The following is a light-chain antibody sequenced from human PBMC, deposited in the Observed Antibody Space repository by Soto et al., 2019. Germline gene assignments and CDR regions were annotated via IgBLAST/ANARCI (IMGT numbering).Light chain of an antibody. CDR3: CSLSSFFTDV. J-gene: IGLJ1*01. V-gene: IGLV2-14*03. CDR2: RVT. Sequence: QYALTQLASVSGSPGLSITISCTGTSSDIGHYVYVSWYQQRPGKVFFFLICRVTYRPSLVSYRYSGSMSGIFAYLTIFGFQAYLEGDYYCCSLSSFFTDVFVSGTKVTVL. CDR1: SSDIGHYVY.